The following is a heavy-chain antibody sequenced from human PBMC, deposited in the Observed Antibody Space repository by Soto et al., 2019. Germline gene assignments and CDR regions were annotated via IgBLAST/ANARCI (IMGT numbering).Heavy chain of an antibody. CDR3: ARVGSYYYGSGSYQFDY. CDR2: INAGNGNT. J-gene: IGHJ4*02. Sequence: ASVKVSCKASGYTFTSYAMHWVRQAPGQRLEWMGWINAGNGNTKYSQKFQGRVTITRDTSASTAYMELSSLRSEDTAVYYCARVGSYYYGSGSYQFDYWGQGTLVTXSS. D-gene: IGHD3-10*01. V-gene: IGHV1-3*01. CDR1: GYTFTSYA.